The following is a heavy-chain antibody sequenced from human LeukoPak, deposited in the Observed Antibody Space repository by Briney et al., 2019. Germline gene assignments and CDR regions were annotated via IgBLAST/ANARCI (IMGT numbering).Heavy chain of an antibody. CDR2: INSDGSST. V-gene: IGHV3-74*01. Sequence: GGSLRLSCAASGFTLSTYWMHWIRQVPGKGLAWVSRINSDGSSTSYADSVRGRFTISRDNAKNTLYLQMDSLRADDTAVYYCASLQKIVPTATGWGQGTLVTVSS. J-gene: IGHJ4*02. D-gene: IGHD2-2*01. CDR1: GFTLSTYW. CDR3: ASLQKIVPTATG.